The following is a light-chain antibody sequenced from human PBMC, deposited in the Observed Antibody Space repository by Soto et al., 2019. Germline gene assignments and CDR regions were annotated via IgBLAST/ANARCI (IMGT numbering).Light chain of an antibody. CDR3: QQSYSTPKT. V-gene: IGKV1-39*01. CDR1: QSISSY. CDR2: AAS. Sequence: DIQMTQSPSSLSASVGDRVTITCRASQSISSYLNWYQQKPGKAPNLLIYAASSLQSGVPSRFSGSASGTDFTLTISSLQPEDFAIYYCQQSYSTPKTFGGGTKVDIK. J-gene: IGKJ4*01.